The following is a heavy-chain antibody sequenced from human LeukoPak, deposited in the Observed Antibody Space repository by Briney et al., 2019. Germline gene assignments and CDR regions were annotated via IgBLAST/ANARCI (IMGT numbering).Heavy chain of an antibody. CDR3: ARGDVRHDYGVMGAFDY. CDR2: INHSGST. V-gene: IGHV4-34*01. D-gene: IGHD4-17*01. Sequence: TSETLSLTCAVYGGSFSGYYWSWIRQPPGKGLEWIGEINHSGSTNYNPSLKSRVTISVDTSKNQFSLKLSSVTAADTAVYYCARGDVRHDYGVMGAFDYWGQGTLVTVSS. CDR1: GGSFSGYY. J-gene: IGHJ4*02.